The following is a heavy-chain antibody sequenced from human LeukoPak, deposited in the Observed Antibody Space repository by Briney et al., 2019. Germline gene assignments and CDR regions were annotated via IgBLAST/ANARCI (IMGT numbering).Heavy chain of an antibody. V-gene: IGHV3-7*01. CDR1: GFTFSSYW. CDR2: IKQDGSEK. D-gene: IGHD5-24*01. Sequence: GGSLRLSCAASGFTFSSYWMNWVRRAPGKGPEWVANIKQDGSEKYYVDSVKGRFTISRDNSKNTLYLQMNSLRAEDTAVYYCAKGPGDGYNLNAEYFQHWGQGTLVTVSS. J-gene: IGHJ1*01. CDR3: AKGPGDGYNLNAEYFQH.